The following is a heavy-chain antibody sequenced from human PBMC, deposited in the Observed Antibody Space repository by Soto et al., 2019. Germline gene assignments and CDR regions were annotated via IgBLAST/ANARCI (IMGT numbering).Heavy chain of an antibody. CDR1: GFTFEDYT. CDR3: AKDIKASGYFDY. CDR2: ISWDSGST. Sequence: PGGSLRLSCAASGFTFEDYTMHWVRQAPGKGLEWVSLISWDSGSTYSADSVKGRFTISRDNSKNSLYLQMNSLRTEDTALYYCAKDIKASGYFDYWGQGTLVTVSS. V-gene: IGHV3-43*01. J-gene: IGHJ4*02. D-gene: IGHD1-26*01.